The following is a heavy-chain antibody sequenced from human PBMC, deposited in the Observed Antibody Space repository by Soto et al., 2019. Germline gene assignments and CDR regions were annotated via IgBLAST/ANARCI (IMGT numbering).Heavy chain of an antibody. CDR3: ARDLLYSTRSTVRFDI. D-gene: IGHD6-13*01. V-gene: IGHV1-18*01. J-gene: IGHJ3*02. Sequence: VQLVQSGVEVKKPGASVEVSCKASGYTFTNYGISWVRQAPGQGLEWMGWINTYNGNTNYAQKVQGRVTMTTETSTSTAYMELRSLRSDDTAVYYCARDLLYSTRSTVRFDIWGQGTMLTVSS. CDR2: INTYNGNT. CDR1: GYTFTNYG.